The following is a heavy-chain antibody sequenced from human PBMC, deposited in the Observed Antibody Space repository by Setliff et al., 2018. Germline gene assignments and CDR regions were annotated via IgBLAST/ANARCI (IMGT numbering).Heavy chain of an antibody. Sequence: LTCAVSGYSISSGYYWAWIRQAAGRGLEWLSYISPRSSTIYIADSVRGRLTISRDDARNSLYLHMTDLSAEDTAIYYCATSHYYDSSGYRFFDNWGQGTRVTVSS. CDR3: ATSHYYDSSGYRFFDN. CDR2: ISPRSSTI. J-gene: IGHJ4*02. CDR1: GYSISSGYY. V-gene: IGHV3-11*04. D-gene: IGHD3-22*01.